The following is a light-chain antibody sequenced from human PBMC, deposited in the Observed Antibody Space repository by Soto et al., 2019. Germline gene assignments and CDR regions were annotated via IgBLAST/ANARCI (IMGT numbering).Light chain of an antibody. V-gene: IGLV1-44*01. CDR2: SND. Sequence: QSVLTQPPSASGTPGQRVTISCSGSSSNIGTNIVNWYQHLPGTAPKLLIYSNDQRPSGVPDRFSGSKSGTSASLAISGLQSEDEADYYCEAWDDSLNGLVFGGGTKVTVL. CDR1: SSNIGTNI. J-gene: IGLJ2*01. CDR3: EAWDDSLNGLV.